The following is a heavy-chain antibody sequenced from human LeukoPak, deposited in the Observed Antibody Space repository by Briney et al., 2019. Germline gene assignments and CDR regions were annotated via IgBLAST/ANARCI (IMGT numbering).Heavy chain of an antibody. V-gene: IGHV4-34*01. CDR2: INHSGST. Sequence: SETLSLTCAVYGGSFSGYYWSWIRQPPGKGLEWIGEINHSGSTNYNPSLKSRVTISVDTSKNQFSLKLSSVTAADTAVYYCARVRSYGYGAFDIWGQGTMVTVSS. CDR1: GGSFSGYY. D-gene: IGHD5-18*01. CDR3: ARVRSYGYGAFDI. J-gene: IGHJ3*02.